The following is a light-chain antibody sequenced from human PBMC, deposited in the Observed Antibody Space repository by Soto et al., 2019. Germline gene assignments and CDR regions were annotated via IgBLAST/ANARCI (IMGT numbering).Light chain of an antibody. J-gene: IGLJ2*01. Sequence: QSVLTQPPSASGTPGQRVTISCSGSSSNIGSNYVYWYQQLPGTAPKLLIYSNNQRPSGVPDRFSGSKSGTSASLAISGLRSEDEAGYYCAAWDDSLSGLVFGGGTKLTVL. CDR3: AAWDDSLSGLV. CDR1: SSNIGSNY. CDR2: SNN. V-gene: IGLV1-47*02.